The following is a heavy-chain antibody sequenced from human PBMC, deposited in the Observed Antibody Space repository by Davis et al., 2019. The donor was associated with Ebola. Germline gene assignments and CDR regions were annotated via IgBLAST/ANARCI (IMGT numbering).Heavy chain of an antibody. CDR2: IKQDGSEK. CDR3: ARFSYGDYALGAFDI. D-gene: IGHD4-17*01. J-gene: IGHJ3*02. V-gene: IGHV3-7*03. CDR1: GFTFSSYW. Sequence: GGSLRLSCAASGFTFSSYWMSWVRQAPGKGLEWVANIKQDGSEKYYVDSVKGRFTISRDNAKNSLYLQMNSLRAEDTAVYYCARFSYGDYALGAFDIWGQGTMVTVSS.